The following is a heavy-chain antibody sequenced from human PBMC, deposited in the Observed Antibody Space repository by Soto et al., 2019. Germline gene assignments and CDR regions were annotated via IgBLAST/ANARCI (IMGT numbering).Heavy chain of an antibody. CDR3: ARHRARIEDRQHATYGMDV. Sequence: GESLKISCKGSGYSFTSYWISWVRQMPGKGLEWMGRIDPSDSYTNYSPSFQGHVTISADKSISTAYLQWSSLKASDTAMYYCARHRARIEDRQHATYGMDVWGQGTTVTVSS. V-gene: IGHV5-10-1*01. CDR2: IDPSDSYT. CDR1: GYSFTSYW. D-gene: IGHD6-6*01. J-gene: IGHJ6*02.